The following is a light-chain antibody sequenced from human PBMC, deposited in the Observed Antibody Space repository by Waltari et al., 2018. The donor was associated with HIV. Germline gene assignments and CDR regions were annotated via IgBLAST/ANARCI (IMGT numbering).Light chain of an antibody. Sequence: EVVMTQSPAILSVSPGERASLSCRASQSLGYNLAWYQQKLGQAPRLLIYGAAIRAAGSPARFSGSGSGTDFTLAISSLRSEEFALYFCQQYKSGVTFGGGTRVE. CDR2: GAA. J-gene: IGKJ4*01. V-gene: IGKV3-15*01. CDR3: QQYKSGVT. CDR1: QSLGYN.